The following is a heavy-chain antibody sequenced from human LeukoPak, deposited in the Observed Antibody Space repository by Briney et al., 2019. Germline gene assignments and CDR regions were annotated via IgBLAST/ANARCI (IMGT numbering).Heavy chain of an antibody. CDR2: ISSGSSDT. D-gene: IGHD5-24*01. CDR3: ASPARDGYNVFDY. V-gene: IGHV3-11*06. J-gene: IGHJ4*02. Sequence: PGGSLRLSCAASGFTFSDYFMGWIRQAPGKGLEWVSHISSGSSDTNYADSVKGRFTISRDNAKSSLSLQMNSLRAEDTAVYYCASPARDGYNVFDYWGQGTLVTVSS. CDR1: GFTFSDYF.